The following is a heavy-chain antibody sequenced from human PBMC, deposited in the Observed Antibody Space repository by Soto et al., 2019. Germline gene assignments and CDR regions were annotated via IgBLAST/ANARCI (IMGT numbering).Heavy chain of an antibody. J-gene: IGHJ5*02. D-gene: IGHD6-13*01. Sequence: EVQLVESGGGLVQPGGSLRLSCAASGFTFSSYWMSWVRQAPGKGLEWVANIKQDGSEKYYVDSVKGRFTISRDNAKNSLYLQMNSLRAEDTAVYYCARVVAAAGTRWFDPWGQGTLVTVSP. V-gene: IGHV3-7*01. CDR1: GFTFSSYW. CDR3: ARVVAAAGTRWFDP. CDR2: IKQDGSEK.